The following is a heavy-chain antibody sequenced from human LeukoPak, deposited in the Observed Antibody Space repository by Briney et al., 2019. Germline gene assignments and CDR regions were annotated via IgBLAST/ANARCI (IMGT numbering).Heavy chain of an antibody. J-gene: IGHJ2*01. CDR3: ARDAYYYDSSGYLPYWYFDL. Sequence: GSLRLSCAASGFTFSSYAMSWVRQAPGKGLEWVSAISGSGGSTYYADSVKGRFTISRDNSKNTLYLQMNSLRAEDTAVYYCARDAYYYDSSGYLPYWYFDLWGRGTLVTVSS. V-gene: IGHV3-23*01. CDR1: GFTFSSYA. CDR2: ISGSGGST. D-gene: IGHD3-22*01.